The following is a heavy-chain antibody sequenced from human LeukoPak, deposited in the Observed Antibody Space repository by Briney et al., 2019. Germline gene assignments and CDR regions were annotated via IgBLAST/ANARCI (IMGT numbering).Heavy chain of an antibody. J-gene: IGHJ3*02. CDR2: ISASDNTI. CDR3: ARESKDGYRASGTFDI. Sequence: PGGSLRLSCAASGFTFSSYEMNWVRQAPGKGLEWVSYISASDNTIYYPDSVQGRFSTSRDNAKNSLYLQMHSLRAEDTAVYYCARESKDGYRASGTFDIWGQGTVVTVSS. D-gene: IGHD5-24*01. CDR1: GFTFSSYE. V-gene: IGHV3-48*03.